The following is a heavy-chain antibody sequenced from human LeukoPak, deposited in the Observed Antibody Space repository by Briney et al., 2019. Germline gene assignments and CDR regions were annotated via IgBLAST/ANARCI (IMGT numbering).Heavy chain of an antibody. CDR3: AREVWFGGRDAFDI. D-gene: IGHD3-10*01. CDR1: GFTFSSYW. CDR2: IKQDGSEK. J-gene: IGHJ3*02. Sequence: GGSPRLSCAASGFTFSSYWMSWVRQAPGKGLEWVANIKQDGSEKYYVDSVKGRFTISRDNAKNSLYLQMNSLRAEDTAVYYCAREVWFGGRDAFDIWGQGTMVTVSS. V-gene: IGHV3-7*01.